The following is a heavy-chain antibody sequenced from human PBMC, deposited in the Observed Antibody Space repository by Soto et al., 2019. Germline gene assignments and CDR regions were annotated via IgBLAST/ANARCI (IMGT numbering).Heavy chain of an antibody. CDR3: ARVGIVARPY. D-gene: IGHD2-21*01. CDR1: GLTFSKFE. V-gene: IGHV3-48*03. CDR2: ISSDGTTI. Sequence: EVQMVESGGGLVQPGGSLRLSCEVSGLTFSKFEMTWVRQAPGKGLEWVSSISSDGTTIYYADSVKGRFTNSRDNDKILLYLQINSLKGEDTATYYCARVGIVARPYWGQGTPVTVSS. J-gene: IGHJ4*02.